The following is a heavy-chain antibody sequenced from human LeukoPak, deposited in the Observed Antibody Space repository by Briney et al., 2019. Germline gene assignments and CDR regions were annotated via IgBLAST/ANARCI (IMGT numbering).Heavy chain of an antibody. CDR2: ITFDGSKS. Sequence: GGSLRLSCAASGFTFSNYGMHWVRQAPGRGLEWVAVITFDGSKSYHGDSVKGRFTISRDNSKNTLYLQMNSLRAEDTAVYYCAKSYNGYESKPDYWGQGTLVTVSS. V-gene: IGHV3-30*18. CDR3: AKSYNGYESKPDY. CDR1: GFTFSNYG. D-gene: IGHD5-12*01. J-gene: IGHJ4*02.